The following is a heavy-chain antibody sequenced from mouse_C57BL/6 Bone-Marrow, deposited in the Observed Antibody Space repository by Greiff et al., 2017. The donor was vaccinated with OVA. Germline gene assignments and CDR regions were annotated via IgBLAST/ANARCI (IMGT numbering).Heavy chain of an antibody. V-gene: IGHV1-64*01. CDR2: IHPNSGST. D-gene: IGHD1-1*01. J-gene: IGHJ3*01. Sequence: QVQLQQPGAELVKPGASVKLSCKASGYTFTSYWMHWVKQRPGQGLEWIGMIHPNSGSTNYNEKFKSKATLTVDKSSSTAYMRLSSLTSEDSAVYYCASPYYYVFAYWGQGTLVTVSA. CDR1: GYTFTSYW. CDR3: ASPYYYVFAY.